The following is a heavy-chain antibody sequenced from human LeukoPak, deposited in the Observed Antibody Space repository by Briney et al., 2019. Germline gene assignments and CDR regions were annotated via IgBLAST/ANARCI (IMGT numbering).Heavy chain of an antibody. J-gene: IGHJ6*02. V-gene: IGHV4-61*01. CDR2: IYYSGST. CDR3: ARVDIVVHGYCYYYGMDV. Sequence: PSETLSLTCTVSGGSVSSGSYYWSWLRQPPGKGLEWIGYIYYSGSTNYNPSLKSRVTISVDTSKNQFSLKLSSVTAADTAVYYCARVDIVVHGYCYYYGMDVWGQGTTVTVSS. CDR1: GGSVSSGSYY. D-gene: IGHD2-2*03.